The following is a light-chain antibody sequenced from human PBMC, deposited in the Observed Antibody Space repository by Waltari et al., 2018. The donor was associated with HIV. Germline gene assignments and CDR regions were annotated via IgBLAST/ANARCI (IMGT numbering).Light chain of an antibody. CDR2: WAS. V-gene: IGKV4-1*01. Sequence: DIVMTQSPDSLAVSLGERATINCKSSQSVLYSSNNKNYLAWYQQKAGQPPKLLINWASTRESGVPDRFSGSGSGTDFTLTISSLQAEDVAVYYCQQYYSTPFTFGPGTKVEIK. CDR1: QSVLYSSNNKNY. CDR3: QQYYSTPFT. J-gene: IGKJ3*01.